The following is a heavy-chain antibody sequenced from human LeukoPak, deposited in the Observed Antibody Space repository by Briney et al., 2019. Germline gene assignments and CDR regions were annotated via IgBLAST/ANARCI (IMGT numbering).Heavy chain of an antibody. CDR3: ARQVAQFSVSLRYYYYYMDV. CDR1: GGSISSYY. V-gene: IGHV4-4*07. D-gene: IGHD2-15*01. Sequence: SETLSLTCTVSGGSISSYYWSWIRQPAGRGLEWIGRIYTSGSTNYNPSLKSRVTMSVDTSKNQFSLKLSSVTAADTAVYYCARQVAQFSVSLRYYYYYMDVWGKGTTVTISS. CDR2: IYTSGST. J-gene: IGHJ6*03.